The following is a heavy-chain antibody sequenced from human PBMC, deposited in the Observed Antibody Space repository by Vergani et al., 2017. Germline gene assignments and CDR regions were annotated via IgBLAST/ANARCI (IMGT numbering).Heavy chain of an antibody. CDR2: VSTGTKSQ. Sequence: VQLVESGGGVIQPGRSLRLSCAASGFTFGDHGFHWVRQAPGKGLEWVSFVSTGTKSQSYAESVKGRFTISRDSAKNSLYLQMDSLRAEDTAVYYCAREYSSTSGRAFDFWGQGTKVTVSS. D-gene: IGHD2-2*01. J-gene: IGHJ3*01. CDR3: AREYSSTSGRAFDF. V-gene: IGHV3-48*01. CDR1: GFTFGDHG.